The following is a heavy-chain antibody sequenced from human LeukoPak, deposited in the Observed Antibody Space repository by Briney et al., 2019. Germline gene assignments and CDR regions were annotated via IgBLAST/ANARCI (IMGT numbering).Heavy chain of an antibody. J-gene: IGHJ4*02. Sequence: PGGSLRLSCAASGFSFNTFAMHWVRQAPDKGLEWVAVISDDGSKKYHADSVKGRFTISRDNAKNSLYLQMNSLRAEETAVYYCARHREITFGGVIGIDYWGQGTLVTVSS. CDR3: ARHREITFGGVIGIDY. V-gene: IGHV3-30*04. CDR1: GFSFNTFA. CDR2: ISDDGSKK. D-gene: IGHD3-16*02.